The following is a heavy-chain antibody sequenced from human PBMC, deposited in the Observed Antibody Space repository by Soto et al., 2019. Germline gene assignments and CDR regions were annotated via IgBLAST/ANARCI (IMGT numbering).Heavy chain of an antibody. Sequence: SETLSLTCTVSGGSISSYYWSWIRQPPGKGLEWIGYIYYSGSTNYNPSLKSRVTISVDTSKNQFSLKLSSVTAADTAVYYCARGPWYYYCSGSNPGYYYYYYGMDVSGQGTTVTVSS. CDR2: IYYSGST. V-gene: IGHV4-59*01. D-gene: IGHD3-10*01. CDR1: GGSISSYY. CDR3: ARGPWYYYCSGSNPGYYYYYYGMDV. J-gene: IGHJ6*02.